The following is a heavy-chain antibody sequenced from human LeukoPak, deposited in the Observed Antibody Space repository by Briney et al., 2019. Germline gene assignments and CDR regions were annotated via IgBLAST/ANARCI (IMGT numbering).Heavy chain of an antibody. J-gene: IGHJ4*02. V-gene: IGHV6-1*01. CDR3: ARAVEWELPTFDY. CDR2: TYYRSKWYN. D-gene: IGHD1-26*01. Sequence: SETLLLTCAISGDSVSSNSAAWNWIRQSPSRGTEWQGRTYYRSKWYNDYAVSVKSRITINPDTSKNQFSLQLNSVTPEDTAVYYCARAVEWELPTFDYWGQGTLVTVSS. CDR1: GDSVSSNSAA.